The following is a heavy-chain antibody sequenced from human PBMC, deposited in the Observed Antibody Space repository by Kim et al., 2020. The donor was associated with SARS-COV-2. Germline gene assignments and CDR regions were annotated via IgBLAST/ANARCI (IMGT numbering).Heavy chain of an antibody. D-gene: IGHD6-13*01. J-gene: IGHJ6*02. V-gene: IGHV3-23*01. CDR3: AKLDIAAALDV. Sequence: YSDSGKGRCPISRDNSENTLYLQMHSVRAEDTAVYYWAKLDIAAALDVWGQGTTVTVSS.